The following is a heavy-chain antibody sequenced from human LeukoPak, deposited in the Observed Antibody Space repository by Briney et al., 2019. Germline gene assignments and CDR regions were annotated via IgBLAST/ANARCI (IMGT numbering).Heavy chain of an antibody. Sequence: GGSLRLSCAASGFTFSSYAMHWVRQAPGKGLEWVAVISYDGSNKYYADSVKGRFTISRDNSKNTLYLQMNSLRAEDTAVYYCAKDGQYSSSSSYYFDYWGQGALVTVSS. V-gene: IGHV3-30*04. CDR1: GFTFSSYA. D-gene: IGHD6-6*01. CDR2: ISYDGSNK. CDR3: AKDGQYSSSSSYYFDY. J-gene: IGHJ4*02.